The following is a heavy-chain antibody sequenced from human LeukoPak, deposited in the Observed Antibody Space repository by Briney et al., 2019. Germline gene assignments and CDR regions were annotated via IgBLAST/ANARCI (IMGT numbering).Heavy chain of an antibody. J-gene: IGHJ6*02. CDR1: GYTFTDYF. Sequence: ASVKVSCKSSGYTFTDYFLHWVRQAPGQGPEWMGCINTYSGGAHYAQKFKGWVSLTRDTSSETAFMELSSLRSDATAIYYCARDFLGRSNGGSNYFGMDVWGQGTTVTVSS. D-gene: IGHD2-15*01. V-gene: IGHV1-2*04. CDR3: ARDFLGRSNGGSNYFGMDV. CDR2: INTYSGGA.